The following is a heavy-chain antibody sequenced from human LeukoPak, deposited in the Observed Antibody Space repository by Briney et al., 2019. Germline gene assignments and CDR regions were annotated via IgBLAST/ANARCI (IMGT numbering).Heavy chain of an antibody. D-gene: IGHD3-22*01. CDR1: GGSISSGGYS. CDR3: ARSPNDSSGYPEPGTFDY. Sequence: SQTLSLTCAVSGGSISSGGYSWSWIRQPPGKGLEWIGYIYHSGSTYYNPSLKSRVTISVDRSKNQFSLKLSSVTAADTAVYYCARSPNDSSGYPEPGTFDYWGQGTLVTVSS. V-gene: IGHV4-30-2*01. J-gene: IGHJ4*02. CDR2: IYHSGST.